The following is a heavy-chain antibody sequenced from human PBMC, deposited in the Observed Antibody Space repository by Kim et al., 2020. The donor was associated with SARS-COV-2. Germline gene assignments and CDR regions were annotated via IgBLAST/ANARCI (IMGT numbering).Heavy chain of an antibody. CDR3: ARDALFAEFLSGPPLFYYYGMDV. V-gene: IGHV3-53*01. CDR1: GFTVSSNY. CDR2: IYSGGST. D-gene: IGHD3-9*01. J-gene: IGHJ6*02. Sequence: GGSLRLSCAASGFTVSSNYMSWVRQAPGKGLEWVSVIYSGGSTYYADSVKGRFTISRDNSKNTLYLQMNSLRAEDTAVYYCARDALFAEFLSGPPLFYYYGMDVWGQGTTVTVSS.